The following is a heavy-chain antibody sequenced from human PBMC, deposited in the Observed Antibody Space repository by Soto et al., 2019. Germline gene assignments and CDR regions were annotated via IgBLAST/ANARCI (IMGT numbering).Heavy chain of an antibody. CDR1: GYTFTNYA. CDR2: INAGNGNT. Sequence: QVQLVQSGAEVKKPGASVKVSCKASGYTFTNYAMHWVRQAPGQRPEWMGWINAGNGNTKFSQRFQGRVTITRDTSANIAYMELSSLTSEDMAVYYCARAGFCSTTSCSDAFDIWGQGTMVTVSS. J-gene: IGHJ3*02. V-gene: IGHV1-3*01. CDR3: ARAGFCSTTSCSDAFDI. D-gene: IGHD2-2*01.